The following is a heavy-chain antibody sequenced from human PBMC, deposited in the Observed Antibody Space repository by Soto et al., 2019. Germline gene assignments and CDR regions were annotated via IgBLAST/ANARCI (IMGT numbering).Heavy chain of an antibody. CDR2: INHSGST. V-gene: IGHV4-34*01. Sequence: ASETLSLTCAVYGGTFSGYYWSWIRPPPGKGLEWIGEINHSGSTNYNPSLKSRVTISVDTSKNQFSLKLSSVTAADTAVYYCARGRPLYYYDSSRFGYWGQGTLVTVSS. J-gene: IGHJ4*02. CDR1: GGTFSGYY. CDR3: ARGRPLYYYDSSRFGY. D-gene: IGHD3-22*01.